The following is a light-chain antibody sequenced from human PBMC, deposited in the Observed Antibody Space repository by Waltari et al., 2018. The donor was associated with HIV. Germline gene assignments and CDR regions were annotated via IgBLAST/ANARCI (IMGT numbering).Light chain of an antibody. Sequence: EIVLTQSPGTLSLSPGERATLSCRASQSVGSSLAWYQQRLGQAPRLLIYGTSSRATGIPDRFGGTGSGTDFTLTISRLEPEDFAVYYCLHYASSPRTFGQGTKVEIK. CDR1: QSVGSS. CDR3: LHYASSPRT. V-gene: IGKV3-20*01. J-gene: IGKJ1*01. CDR2: GTS.